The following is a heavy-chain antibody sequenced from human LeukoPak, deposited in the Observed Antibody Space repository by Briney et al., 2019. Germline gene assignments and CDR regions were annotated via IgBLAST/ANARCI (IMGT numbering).Heavy chain of an antibody. CDR3: ARGIDA. CDR1: GYTFTSYY. V-gene: IGHV3-33*05. D-gene: IGHD2-15*01. Sequence: SCKASGYTFTSYYMHWVRQAPGKGLEWVAVISYDGSNKYYADSVKGRFTISRDNAKNSLYLQMNSLRAEDTAVYYCARGIDAWGQGTLVTVSS. CDR2: ISYDGSNK. J-gene: IGHJ5*02.